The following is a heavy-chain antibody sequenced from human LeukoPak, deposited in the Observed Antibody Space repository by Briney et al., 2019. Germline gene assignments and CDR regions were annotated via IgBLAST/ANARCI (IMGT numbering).Heavy chain of an antibody. D-gene: IGHD6-19*01. CDR2: IYTSGST. CDR1: GGSISSYY. V-gene: IGHV4-4*07. J-gene: IGHJ4*02. Sequence: NPSETLSLTCTVSGGSISSYYWSWIRQPAGKGLEWIGRIYTSGSTNYNPSLKSRVTISVDKSKNQFSPKLSSVTAADTAVYYCARDISLLYSSGWYGAYYFDYWGQGTLVTVSS. CDR3: ARDISLLYSSGWYGAYYFDY.